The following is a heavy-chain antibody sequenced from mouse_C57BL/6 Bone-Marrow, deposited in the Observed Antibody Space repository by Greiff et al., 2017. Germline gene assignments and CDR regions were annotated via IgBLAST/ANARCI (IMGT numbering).Heavy chain of an antibody. CDR3: ARRGVVALAY. CDR1: GFTFSSYG. D-gene: IGHD1-1*01. CDR2: ISSGGSYT. Sequence: EVKLMESGGDLVKPGGSLKLSCAASGFTFSSYGMSWVRQTPDKRLEWVATISSGGSYTYYPDSVKGRFTISRDNAKNTLYLQMSSLKSEDTAMYYCARRGVVALAYWGQGTTLTVSS. J-gene: IGHJ2*01. V-gene: IGHV5-6*02.